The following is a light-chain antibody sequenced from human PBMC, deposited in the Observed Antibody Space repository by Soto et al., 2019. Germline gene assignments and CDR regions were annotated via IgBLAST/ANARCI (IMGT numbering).Light chain of an antibody. Sequence: DIVMTQSPDSLAVSLGERATINCKSSRSVLYSSNNKNYLAWYQQKPGQPPKLLIYWASTRESGVPDRFSGSGSGTDFTLTISSLQAEDVAVYYCQQYNSWLWTFGQGTKVDIK. CDR1: RSVLYSSNNKNY. CDR3: QQYNSWLWT. V-gene: IGKV4-1*01. J-gene: IGKJ1*01. CDR2: WAS.